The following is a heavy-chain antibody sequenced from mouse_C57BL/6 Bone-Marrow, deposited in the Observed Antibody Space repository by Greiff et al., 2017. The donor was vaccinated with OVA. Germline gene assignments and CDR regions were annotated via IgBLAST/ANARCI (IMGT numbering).Heavy chain of an antibody. J-gene: IGHJ4*01. V-gene: IGHV1-74*01. CDR3: AIGVNYYGSSYYAMDY. Sequence: VQLQQPGAELVKPGASVKVSCKASGYTFTSYWMHWVKQRPGQGLEWIGRIHPSDSDTNYNQKFKGKATLTVDKSSSTAYMQLSSLTSEDSAVYYCAIGVNYYGSSYYAMDYWGQGTSVTVSS. CDR1: GYTFTSYW. D-gene: IGHD1-1*01. CDR2: IHPSDSDT.